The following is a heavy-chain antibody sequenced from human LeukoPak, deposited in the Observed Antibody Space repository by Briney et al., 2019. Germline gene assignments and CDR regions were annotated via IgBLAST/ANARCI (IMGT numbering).Heavy chain of an antibody. D-gene: IGHD2/OR15-2a*01. V-gene: IGHV3-15*01. CDR1: GITFTNAW. CDR2: IKSFADGGTT. J-gene: IGHJ4*02. Sequence: GGSLRLSCAASGITFTNAWMSWVRRAPGKGLEWIGLIKSFADGGTTDFAAPVKGRFTISRDDSKKTLYLQMDSLKTEDTAVYYCQASVHSPFLDSWGQGALVTVSS. CDR3: QASVHSPFLDS.